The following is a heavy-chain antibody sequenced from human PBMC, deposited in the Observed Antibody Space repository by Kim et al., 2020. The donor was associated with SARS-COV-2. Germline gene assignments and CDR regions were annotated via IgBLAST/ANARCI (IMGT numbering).Heavy chain of an antibody. CDR3: ARDLGGPGGPILY. V-gene: IGHV3-20*03. J-gene: IGHJ4*02. Sequence: GYAAAVKGRFTISRDNATNSLYLQMDSLRAEDAALYYCARDLGGPGGPILYWGQGTLVTVSS. D-gene: IGHD3-16*01.